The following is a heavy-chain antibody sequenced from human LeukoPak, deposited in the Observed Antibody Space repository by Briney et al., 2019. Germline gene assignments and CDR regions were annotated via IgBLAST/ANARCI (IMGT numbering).Heavy chain of an antibody. D-gene: IGHD4-23*01. CDR3: AREFRGIDYCGNLAVDY. CDR2: INSDGSST. J-gene: IGHJ4*02. V-gene: IGHV3-74*01. CDR1: GFTFSSYW. Sequence: PGGSLRVFCAASGFTFSSYWVHWVRQAPGKGLVWVSRINSDGSSTSYADSVKGRFTISRDNAKNTLYLQMNSLRAEDTALYYCAREFRGIDYCGNLAVDYWGQGTLVTVSS.